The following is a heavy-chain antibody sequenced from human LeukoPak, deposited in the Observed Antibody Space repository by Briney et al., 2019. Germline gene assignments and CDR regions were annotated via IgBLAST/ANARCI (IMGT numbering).Heavy chain of an antibody. J-gene: IGHJ5*02. Sequence: ASVKVSCKTSGYTFTSYDINWVRQATGQGLEWMGWINPNGNNRGYAQRFQGRVTMTWDTSISTAYMELSSLRSEDTAVYYCARGRAAPTGRWFDPWGQGTLVTVSS. V-gene: IGHV1-8*01. CDR1: GYTFTSYD. CDR3: ARGRAAPTGRWFDP. D-gene: IGHD6-13*01. CDR2: INPNGNNR.